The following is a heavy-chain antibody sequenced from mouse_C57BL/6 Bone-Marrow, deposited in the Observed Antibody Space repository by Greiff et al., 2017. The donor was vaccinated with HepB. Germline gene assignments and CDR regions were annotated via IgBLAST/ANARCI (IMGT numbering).Heavy chain of an antibody. D-gene: IGHD2-2*01. CDR3: ARAGYPYFDY. J-gene: IGHJ2*01. Sequence: EVKLVESGGGLVKPGGSLKLSCAASVFTFSSYAMSWVRQTPEKRLEWVATISDGGSYTYYPDNVKGRFTISRDNAKNNLYLQMSHLKSEDTAMYYCARAGYPYFDYWGQGTTLTVSS. V-gene: IGHV5-4*03. CDR1: VFTFSSYA. CDR2: ISDGGSYT.